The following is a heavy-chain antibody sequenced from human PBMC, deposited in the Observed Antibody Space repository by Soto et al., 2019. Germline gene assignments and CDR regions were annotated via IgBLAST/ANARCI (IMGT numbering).Heavy chain of an antibody. D-gene: IGHD5-18*01. J-gene: IGHJ6*02. V-gene: IGHV1-46*01. CDR1: GYTFTSYY. Sequence: VASVKVSCKASGYTFTSYYMHWVRQAPGQGLEWMGIINPSGGSTSYAQKFQGRVTMTRDTSTSTVYMELSSLRSEDTAVYYCAYGAPGDTAMVPEELDYYYSGMDVWGQGTTVTVSS. CDR3: AYGAPGDTAMVPEELDYYYSGMDV. CDR2: INPSGGST.